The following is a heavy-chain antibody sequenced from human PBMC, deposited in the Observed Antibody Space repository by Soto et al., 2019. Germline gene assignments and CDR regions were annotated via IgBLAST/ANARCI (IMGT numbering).Heavy chain of an antibody. CDR2: IIPIFGTA. D-gene: IGHD3-22*01. CDR1: GGTFSSYA. J-gene: IGHJ4*02. V-gene: IGHV1-69*13. Sequence: SVKVSCKASGGTFSSYAISWVRQAPGQGLEWMGGIIPIFGTANYAQKFQGRVTITADESTSTAYMELSSLRSEDTAVYYCATGDSSGYYINIDYWGQGTPVTVSS. CDR3: ATGDSSGYYINIDY.